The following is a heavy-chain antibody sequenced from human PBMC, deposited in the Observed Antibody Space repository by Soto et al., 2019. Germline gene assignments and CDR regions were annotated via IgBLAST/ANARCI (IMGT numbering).Heavy chain of an antibody. J-gene: IGHJ5*02. V-gene: IGHV4-31*03. CDR3: ARGGYGSVSYQDNWFDP. CDR1: GDSITSGGYY. CDR2: IHHSGGI. Sequence: QVQLQESGPGLVKPSQTLSLTCTVSGDSITSGGYYWTWIRQHPGKGLEWIGFIHHSGGIYYNPSLKCRLTISLDWSNNHCILAWISVIAAVTGVYHCARGGYGSVSYQDNWFDPWGQGTLVTVSS. D-gene: IGHD3-10*01.